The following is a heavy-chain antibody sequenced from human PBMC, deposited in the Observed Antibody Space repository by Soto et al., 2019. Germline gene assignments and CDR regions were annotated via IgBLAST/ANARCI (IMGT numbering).Heavy chain of an antibody. CDR3: ASSAFRSVRGMDV. J-gene: IGHJ6*04. CDR1: GFTVSSNY. Sequence: GGSLRLSCAASGFTVSSNYMSWVRQAPGKGLEWVSVIYSGGSTYYADSVKGRFTISRDNSKNTLYLQMNSLRAEDTAVYYCASSAFRSVRGMDVWGKGTTVTVSS. V-gene: IGHV3-66*01. CDR2: IYSGGST. D-gene: IGHD3-10*01.